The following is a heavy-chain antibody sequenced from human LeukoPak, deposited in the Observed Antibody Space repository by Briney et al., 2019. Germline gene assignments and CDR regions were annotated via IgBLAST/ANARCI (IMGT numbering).Heavy chain of an antibody. CDR1: GGSISSYY. Sequence: SETLSLTCTVSGGSISSYYWSWIRQPPGKGLEWIGYIYYSGSTNYNPSLKSRVTISVDTSKNQFSLKLSSVTAADTAVYYCVRVRGSSSSWYFDYWGQGTLVTVSS. D-gene: IGHD6-13*01. V-gene: IGHV4-59*01. CDR3: VRVRGSSSSWYFDY. CDR2: IYYSGST. J-gene: IGHJ4*02.